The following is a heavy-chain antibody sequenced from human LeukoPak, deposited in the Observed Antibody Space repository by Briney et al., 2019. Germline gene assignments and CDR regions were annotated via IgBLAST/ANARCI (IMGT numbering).Heavy chain of an antibody. CDR1: GFTFSSYA. J-gene: IGHJ4*02. V-gene: IGHV3-23*01. D-gene: IGHD3-16*02. CDR2: IRGIGGST. Sequence: HPWGSLRLSFAASGFTFSSYAMSWVRQAPGKGLEWVSAIRGIGGSTYYADSVKGRFTISRDNSKNTLCLQMNSLRAEDTAVYYCAKPYDYVWGSYRYMGSFDYWGQGTLVTVSS. CDR3: AKPYDYVWGSYRYMGSFDY.